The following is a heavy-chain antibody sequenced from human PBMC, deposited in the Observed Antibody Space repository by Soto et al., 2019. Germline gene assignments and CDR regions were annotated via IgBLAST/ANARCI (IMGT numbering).Heavy chain of an antibody. D-gene: IGHD3-3*01. CDR1: GFTFGDYA. J-gene: IGHJ6*02. CDR2: IRSKAYGGTT. CDR3: TRALKVPITIFGVVIIQEDYYYGMDV. V-gene: IGHV3-49*03. Sequence: PGGSLRLSCTASGFTFGDYAMSWFRQAPGKGLEWVGFIRSKAYGGTTEYAASVKGRFTISRDDSKSIACLQMNSLKTEDTAVYYCTRALKVPITIFGVVIIQEDYYYGMDVWGQGTTVTVSS.